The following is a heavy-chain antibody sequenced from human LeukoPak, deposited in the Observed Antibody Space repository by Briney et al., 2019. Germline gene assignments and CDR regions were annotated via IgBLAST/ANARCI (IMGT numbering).Heavy chain of an antibody. CDR3: ARGMVRGVIRYYYYGMDV. D-gene: IGHD3-10*01. J-gene: IGHJ6*02. CDR2: INHSGST. CDR1: GGSFSGYY. Sequence: PSETLSLTCAVYGGSFSGYYWSWTRQPPGKGLEWIGEINHSGSTNYSPSLKSRVTISVDTSKNQFSLKLSSVTAADTAVYYCARGMVRGVIRYYYYGMDVWGQGTTVTVSS. V-gene: IGHV4-34*01.